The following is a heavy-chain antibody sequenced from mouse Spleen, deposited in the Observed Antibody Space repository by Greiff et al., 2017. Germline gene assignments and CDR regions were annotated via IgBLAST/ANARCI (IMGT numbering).Heavy chain of an antibody. D-gene: IGHD1-1*01. CDR1: GFNIKNTY. CDR3: AREYYYDGSYGDYFDY. Sequence: EVQLVESVAELVRPGASVKLSCTASGFNIKNTYMHWVKQRPEQGLEWIGRIDPANGNTKYAPKFQGKATITADTSSNTAYLQLSSLTSEDTAIYYCAREYYYDGSYGDYFDYWGQGTTLTVSS. J-gene: IGHJ2*01. V-gene: IGHV14-3*01. CDR2: IDPANGNT.